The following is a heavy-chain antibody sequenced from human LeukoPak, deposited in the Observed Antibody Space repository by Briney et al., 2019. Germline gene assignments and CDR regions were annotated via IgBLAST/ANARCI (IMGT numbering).Heavy chain of an antibody. Sequence: SETLSLTCTVSGDSISTYYWSWIRQPAGKGLEWIGRIYISGTTNYNPSLKSRVTMSLDTSKSQFSLKLTSLTAADTAVYYCARVKGYYYDSSGYSLFDYWGQGTLVTVSS. D-gene: IGHD3-22*01. CDR2: IYISGTT. J-gene: IGHJ4*02. CDR3: ARVKGYYYDSSGYSLFDY. V-gene: IGHV4-4*07. CDR1: GDSISTYY.